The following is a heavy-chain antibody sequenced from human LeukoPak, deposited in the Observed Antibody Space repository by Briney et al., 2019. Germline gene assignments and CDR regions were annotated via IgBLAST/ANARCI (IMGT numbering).Heavy chain of an antibody. D-gene: IGHD5-18*01. CDR2: IIPIFGTA. CDR3: ARRGYSYGLVSYFDY. CDR1: GGTFSSYA. J-gene: IGHJ4*02. Sequence: SVKVSCKASGGTFSSYAISWVRQAPGQGLEWVGGIIPIFGTANYAQKFQGRVTITADESTSTAYMELSSLRSEDTAVYYCARRGYSYGLVSYFDYWGQGTLVTVSS. V-gene: IGHV1-69*13.